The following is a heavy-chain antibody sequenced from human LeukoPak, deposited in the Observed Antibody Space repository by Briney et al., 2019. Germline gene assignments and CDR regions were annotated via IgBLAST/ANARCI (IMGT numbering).Heavy chain of an antibody. CDR1: GGSFSGYY. J-gene: IGHJ6*03. CDR2: INHSGST. V-gene: IGHV4-34*01. Sequence: PSETLSLICAVYGGSFSGYYWSWIRQPPGKGLEWIGEINHSGSTNYNPSLKSRVTISVDTSKNQFSLKLSSVTAADTAVYYCARGQVRWGWNDSYYYMDVWGKGTTVTVSS. CDR3: ARGQVRWGWNDSYYYMDV. D-gene: IGHD1-1*01.